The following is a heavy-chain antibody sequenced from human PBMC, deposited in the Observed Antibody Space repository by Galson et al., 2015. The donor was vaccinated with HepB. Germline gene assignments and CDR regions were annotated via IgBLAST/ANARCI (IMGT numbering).Heavy chain of an antibody. D-gene: IGHD6-19*01. CDR1: GGTFSRYS. CDR3: ARDRAPVAGHFDY. Sequence: SVKVSCKASGGTFSRYSINWVRQAPGQGLEWMGGIIPIFGKANYAQKFQGRVTITADESTTTAYMELSSLRSEDTAVYYCARDRAPVAGHFDYWGQGTQVTVSS. V-gene: IGHV1-69*13. J-gene: IGHJ4*02. CDR2: IIPIFGKA.